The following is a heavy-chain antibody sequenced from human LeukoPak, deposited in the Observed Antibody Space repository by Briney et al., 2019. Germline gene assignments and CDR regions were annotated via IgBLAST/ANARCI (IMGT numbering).Heavy chain of an antibody. CDR3: ARLLDSGDYALSVLRY. Sequence: GGSLRLSCAASGFTFSSYSMNWVRQAPGKGLEWVSSISSSSSYIYYADSVKGRFTISRDNSKNTLYLQMNSLRAEDTAVYYCARLLDSGDYALSVLRYWGQGTLVTVSS. CDR1: GFTFSSYS. V-gene: IGHV3-21*01. D-gene: IGHD3-22*01. CDR2: ISSSSSYI. J-gene: IGHJ4*02.